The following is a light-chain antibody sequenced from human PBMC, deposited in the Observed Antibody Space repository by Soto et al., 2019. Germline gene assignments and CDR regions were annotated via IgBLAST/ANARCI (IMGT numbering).Light chain of an antibody. Sequence: EIVVTQSPDTLSLSPGARATLSCRASQSVRSERLAWYQHKRGQAPRLVIFDASSRATGIPERFSGSGSGTDFTLTITRLEPEDFAVYFCQQYDVSPITFGLGTRLEIK. V-gene: IGKV3-20*01. CDR3: QQYDVSPIT. CDR2: DAS. CDR1: QSVRSER. J-gene: IGKJ5*01.